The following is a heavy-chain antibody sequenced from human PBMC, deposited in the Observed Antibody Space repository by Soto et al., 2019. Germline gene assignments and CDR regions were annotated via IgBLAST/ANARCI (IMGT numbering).Heavy chain of an antibody. CDR3: ARDLWGNTVTTVGEY. D-gene: IGHD4-17*01. CDR1: GFTFSSYG. CDR2: IWYDGSNK. J-gene: IGHJ4*02. V-gene: IGHV3-33*01. Sequence: QVQLVESGGGVVQPGRSLRLSCAASGFTFSSYGMHWVRQAPGKGLEWVAVIWYDGSNKYYADSVKGRFTISRDNSKNTLYLQMNSLRAEDTAVYYCARDLWGNTVTTVGEYWGQGTLVTVSS.